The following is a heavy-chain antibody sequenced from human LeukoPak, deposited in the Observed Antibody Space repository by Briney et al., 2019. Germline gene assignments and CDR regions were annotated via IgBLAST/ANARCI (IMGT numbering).Heavy chain of an antibody. CDR2: IRNDGSKK. D-gene: IGHD5-18*01. V-gene: IGHV3-30*02. CDR1: GFTFSSFG. Sequence: GGSLRLSCEASGFTFSSFGMHWVRQAPGKGLERVAFIRNDGSKKYYADSVKGRFTISRDNSKNTLYLQMNSLRAEDTAVYYCAKGSGSSLDIDYWGQGTLVTVSS. J-gene: IGHJ4*02. CDR3: AKGSGSSLDIDY.